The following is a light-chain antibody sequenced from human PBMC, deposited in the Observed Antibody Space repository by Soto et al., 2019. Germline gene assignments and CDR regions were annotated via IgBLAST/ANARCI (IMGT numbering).Light chain of an antibody. J-gene: IGKJ1*01. CDR1: QSLSNN. Sequence: EMVLTQSPATLSVSPGERATLSCRASQSLSNNLAWYQQKPGQAPRLLIYGASTKATGIPARFSGSGSGTDFTLTISSRQSEDFAVYHCQHRGTFGQGNKVEIK. CDR2: GAS. CDR3: QHRGT. V-gene: IGKV3-15*01.